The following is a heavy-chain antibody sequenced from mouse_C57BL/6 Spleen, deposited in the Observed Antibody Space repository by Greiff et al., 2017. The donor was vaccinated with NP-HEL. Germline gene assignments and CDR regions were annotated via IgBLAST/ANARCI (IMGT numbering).Heavy chain of an antibody. J-gene: IGHJ3*01. CDR3: ARPGYYGSSYENWFAC. Sequence: EVQLVESGGGLVKPGGSLKLSCAASGFTFSDYGMHWVRQAPEKGLEWVAYISSGSSTIYYADTVKGRFTISRDNAKNTLFLQMTSLRSEDTAMYYCARPGYYGSSYENWFACWGQGTLVTVSA. CDR1: GFTFSDYG. D-gene: IGHD1-1*01. V-gene: IGHV5-17*01. CDR2: ISSGSSTI.